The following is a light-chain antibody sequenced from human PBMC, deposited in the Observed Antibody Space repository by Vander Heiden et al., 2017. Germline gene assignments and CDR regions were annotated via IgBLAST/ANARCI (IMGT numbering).Light chain of an antibody. CDR1: QNVNSNF. J-gene: IGKJ5*01. Sequence: EIVLTQSPDTRSLSPGERATLSCRASQNVNSNFLAWYQQKPGQAPRLLMSGTSTRATGVPDRFSGGGSGTDFTLTVNRLESEDCAVYFCQQYGTSPVTFGQGTRLELK. V-gene: IGKV3-20*01. CDR3: QQYGTSPVT. CDR2: GTS.